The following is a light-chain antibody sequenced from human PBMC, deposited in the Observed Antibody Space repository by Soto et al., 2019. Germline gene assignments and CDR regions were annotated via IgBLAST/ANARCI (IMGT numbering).Light chain of an antibody. J-gene: IGLJ1*01. CDR2: EVS. Sequence: QSVLAQPASASGSPGQSITISCTGTSSDVGRYNYVSWYQQHPGKAPKLLIHEVSYRPSGVSSRFSGSKSGNTASLTISGLQAEDEAEYHCCSYTNRATYVFGTGTKLTVL. CDR3: CSYTNRATYV. CDR1: SSDVGRYNY. V-gene: IGLV2-14*01.